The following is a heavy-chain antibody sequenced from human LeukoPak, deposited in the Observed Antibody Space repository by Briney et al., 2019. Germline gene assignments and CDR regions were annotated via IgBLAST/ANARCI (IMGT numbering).Heavy chain of an antibody. V-gene: IGHV4-59*01. CDR2: SYYSGST. CDR1: GGSISSYY. D-gene: IGHD3-22*01. Sequence: PSETLSLTCTVYGGSISSYYWSWIRQPPGKGLEWIAYSYYSGSTNYNPSLKSRVTISVDTSKNQFSLKLSSVTAADTDVYYCARVYYDSSGYYYFDYWGQGTLVTVSS. J-gene: IGHJ4*02. CDR3: ARVYYDSSGYYYFDY.